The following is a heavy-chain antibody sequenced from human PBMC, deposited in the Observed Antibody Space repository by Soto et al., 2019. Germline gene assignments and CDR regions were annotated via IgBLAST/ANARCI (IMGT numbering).Heavy chain of an antibody. Sequence: ASVKVSCKVSGYTLTELSMHWVRQAPGKGLEWMGGFDPEDGETIYAQKFQGRVTMTEDTSTDTAYMELSSLRSEDTAVYYCATVDSSGCTGKNYFDSWGQGTLVTVSS. CDR2: FDPEDGET. J-gene: IGHJ4*02. CDR1: GYTLTELS. D-gene: IGHD6-19*01. CDR3: ATVDSSGCTGKNYFDS. V-gene: IGHV1-24*01.